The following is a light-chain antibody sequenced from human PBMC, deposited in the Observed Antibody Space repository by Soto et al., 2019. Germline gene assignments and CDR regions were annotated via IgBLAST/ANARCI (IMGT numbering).Light chain of an antibody. Sequence: QSALTQPASVSGSPGQSITISCTGTSSDVGGYNYVSWYQQHPGKAPKLMIYEVSNRPSGVSNRFSGSKSGNTASLTISGLQAEDEADYYCQSYDSTLSARHVFGTGTKLTVL. CDR3: QSYDSTLSARHV. V-gene: IGLV2-14*01. J-gene: IGLJ1*01. CDR2: EVS. CDR1: SSDVGGYNY.